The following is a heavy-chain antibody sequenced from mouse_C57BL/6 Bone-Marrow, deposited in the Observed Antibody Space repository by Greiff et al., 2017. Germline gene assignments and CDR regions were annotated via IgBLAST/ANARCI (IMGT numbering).Heavy chain of an antibody. CDR2: IYPRSGNT. CDR3: ARDGYYVAWFAY. Sequence: QVQLQQSGAELARPGASVKLSCKASGYTFTSYGISWVKQRTGQGLEWIGEIYPRSGNTYYNEKFKGKATLTADKSSSTAYMELRSLTSEDSAVYVCARDGYYVAWFAYWGQGTLVTVSA. D-gene: IGHD2-3*01. CDR1: GYTFTSYG. V-gene: IGHV1-81*01. J-gene: IGHJ3*01.